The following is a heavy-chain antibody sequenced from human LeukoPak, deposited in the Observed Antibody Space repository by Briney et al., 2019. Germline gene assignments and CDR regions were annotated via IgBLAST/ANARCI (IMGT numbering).Heavy chain of an antibody. CDR2: ISYDGSNK. D-gene: IGHD6-19*01. J-gene: IGHJ4*02. CDR1: GFTFSSYA. Sequence: GRSLRLSCAASGFTFSSYAMHWVRQAPGKGLEWVAVISYDGSNKYYVDSVKGRFTISRDNSKNTLYLQMNSLRAEDTAVYYCARSIAVAGRGGDYWGQGTLVTVSS. CDR3: ARSIAVAGRGGDY. V-gene: IGHV3-30-3*01.